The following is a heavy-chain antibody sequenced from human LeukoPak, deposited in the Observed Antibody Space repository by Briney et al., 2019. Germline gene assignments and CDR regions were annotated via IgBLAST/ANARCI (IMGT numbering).Heavy chain of an antibody. D-gene: IGHD2-2*01. CDR2: FDPEDGET. CDR1: GYTLTELS. CDR3: ATAPLNDCSSTSCRPNFDY. V-gene: IGHV1-24*01. J-gene: IGHJ4*02. Sequence: ASVKVSCKVSGYTLTELSMHWVRQAPGKGLEWMGGFDPEDGETIYAQKFQGRVTMTEDTSTDTAYMELSSLRSEDTAVYYCATAPLNDCSSTSCRPNFDYWGQGTLVTVSS.